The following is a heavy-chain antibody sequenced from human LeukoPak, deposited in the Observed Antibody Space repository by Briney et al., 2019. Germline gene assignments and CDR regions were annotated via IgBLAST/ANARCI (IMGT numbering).Heavy chain of an antibody. Sequence: GGSLRLSCAASGFTFSSYSMNWVRQAPGKGLEWVSFISSSSSYIYYADSVKGRFTISRDNAKNSLYLQMNSLRAEDTAVYYCAKDRRVYATRPYYFDYWGQGTLVTVSS. CDR2: ISSSSSYI. D-gene: IGHD2-8*01. J-gene: IGHJ4*02. CDR1: GFTFSSYS. V-gene: IGHV3-21*01. CDR3: AKDRRVYATRPYYFDY.